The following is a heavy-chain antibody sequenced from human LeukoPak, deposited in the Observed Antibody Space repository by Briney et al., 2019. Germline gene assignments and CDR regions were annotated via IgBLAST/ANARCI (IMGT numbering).Heavy chain of an antibody. J-gene: IGHJ3*02. Sequence: SETLSLTCTVSGGSIRSSSYYWGWIRQPPGKGLEWIASIYYSGSTYYNPSLKSRVTISVDTSKNQFSLKLSSVTAADTAVYYCARVIIDSTRAFDIWGQGTMVTVSS. CDR3: ARVIIDSTRAFDI. D-gene: IGHD3-22*01. CDR2: IYYSGST. V-gene: IGHV4-39*01. CDR1: GGSIRSSSYY.